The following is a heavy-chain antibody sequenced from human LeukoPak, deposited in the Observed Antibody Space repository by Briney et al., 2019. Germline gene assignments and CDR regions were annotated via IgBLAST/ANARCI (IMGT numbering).Heavy chain of an antibody. D-gene: IGHD2-2*02. V-gene: IGHV3-66*02. CDR2: IYSGGST. CDR1: GLTVSSNY. J-gene: IGHJ4*02. CDR3: ARHKAHIVVVPAAIGD. Sequence: GGSLRLSCAASGLTVSSNYMSWVRQAPGKGLEWVSVIYSGGSTYYADSVKGRFTISRDNSKNTLYLQMNSLRAEDTAVYYCARHKAHIVVVPAAIGDWGQGTLVTVSS.